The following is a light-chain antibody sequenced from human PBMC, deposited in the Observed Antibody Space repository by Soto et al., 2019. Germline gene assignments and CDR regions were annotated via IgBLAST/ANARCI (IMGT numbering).Light chain of an antibody. CDR3: AAWDDSLNGYV. CDR1: SSNIGSNS. V-gene: IGLV1-44*01. CDR2: SNN. J-gene: IGLJ1*01. Sequence: QSVLTQPPSASGTPGQRVTISCSGSSSNIGSNSVNWYQQLPGTAPKLLIYSNNQRPSGVPDRFSGYKSGTSASLAISGLQSGGEADYYCAAWDDSLNGYVFGTGTKVTVL.